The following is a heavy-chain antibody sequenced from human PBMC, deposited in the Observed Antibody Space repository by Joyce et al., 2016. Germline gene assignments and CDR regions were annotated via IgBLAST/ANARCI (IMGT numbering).Heavy chain of an antibody. Sequence: QVQLQQWGAGLLKPSETLSLTCGVYGGSFSYYWSWIRQSPGKGLEGIGEINHSRTTKYNPSLERRLTMSVDKAKSQFSLTLTSVTAADTAVYYCARGRRHKTGFDLWGQGTLVTVSS. J-gene: IGHJ4*02. D-gene: IGHD1-1*01. CDR2: INHSRTT. V-gene: IGHV4-34*01. CDR1: GGSFSYY. CDR3: ARGRRHKTGFDL.